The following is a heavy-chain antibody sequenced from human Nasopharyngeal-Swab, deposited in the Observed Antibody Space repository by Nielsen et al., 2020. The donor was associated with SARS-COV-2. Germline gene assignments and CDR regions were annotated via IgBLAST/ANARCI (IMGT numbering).Heavy chain of an antibody. V-gene: IGHV1-69*06. D-gene: IGHD3-3*01. CDR2: FILIFGTA. Sequence: WVGQAPGQGLEWMGGFILIFGTANYAQKFQGRVTITADKSTSAAYMELSSLRSEDTAVYYCARDKGLRFLEWLPLKGFTGWFDPWGQGTLVTVSS. CDR3: ARDKGLRFLEWLPLKGFTGWFDP. J-gene: IGHJ5*02.